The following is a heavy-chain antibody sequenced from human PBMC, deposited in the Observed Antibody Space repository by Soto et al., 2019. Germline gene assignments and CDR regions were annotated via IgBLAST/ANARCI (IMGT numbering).Heavy chain of an antibody. CDR2: ISGSGGST. J-gene: IGHJ4*02. CDR1: GFTFSSYA. Sequence: EVQLFASGGGWVQPGGSLSLSCAASGFTFSSYAMSWVRQAPGKGLEWVSAISGSGGSTYYADSVKGRFTISRDNSKNTLYLQMNSLRAEDTAVYYCAKPSQQLVIGYWGQGTLVTVSS. CDR3: AKPSQQLVIGY. V-gene: IGHV3-23*01. D-gene: IGHD6-13*01.